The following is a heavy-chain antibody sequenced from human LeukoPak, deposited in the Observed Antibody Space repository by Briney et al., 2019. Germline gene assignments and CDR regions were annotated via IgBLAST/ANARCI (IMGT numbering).Heavy chain of an antibody. CDR2: IYHSGST. CDR1: GCSISSGYY. CDR3: ARHYDYVWGSYRFDY. J-gene: IGHJ4*02. Sequence: SETLSLTCAVSGCSISSGYYWGWVRQPPGKGLEWIGSIYHSGSTYYNPSLKSRVTISVDTSKNQFSLKLSSVTAADTAVYYCARHYDYVWGSYRFDYWGQGTLVTVSS. V-gene: IGHV4-38-2*01. D-gene: IGHD3-16*02.